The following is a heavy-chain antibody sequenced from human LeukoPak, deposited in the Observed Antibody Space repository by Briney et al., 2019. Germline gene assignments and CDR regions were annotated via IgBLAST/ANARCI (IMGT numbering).Heavy chain of an antibody. D-gene: IGHD1-26*01. CDR3: ATLGHSGSYGRGDY. J-gene: IGHJ4*02. V-gene: IGHV1-24*01. CDR2: FDPEDGET. CDR1: GYTLTELS. Sequence: GASVKVSCKVSGYTLTELSMRWVRQAPGKGLEWMGGFDPEDGETIYAQKFQGSVTMTEDTSTDTAYMELSSLRSEDTAVYYCATLGHSGSYGRGDYWGQGTLVTVSS.